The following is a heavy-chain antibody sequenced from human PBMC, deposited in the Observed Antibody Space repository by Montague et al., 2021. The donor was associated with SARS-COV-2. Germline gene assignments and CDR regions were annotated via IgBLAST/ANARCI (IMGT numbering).Heavy chain of an antibody. Sequence: SLRLSWAASGFTFRSYWMHWVRQVPGRGPVWVSRIRPDGTSTHYAASVKGRFIIYRDNAKNTLSLEMTNLRVDDTAIYYCVRPLWFGDSDYYFEAWGQGTLVSVSS. D-gene: IGHD3-10*01. V-gene: IGHV3-74*01. CDR1: GFTFRSYW. CDR3: VRPLWFGDSDYYFEA. CDR2: IRPDGTST. J-gene: IGHJ4*02.